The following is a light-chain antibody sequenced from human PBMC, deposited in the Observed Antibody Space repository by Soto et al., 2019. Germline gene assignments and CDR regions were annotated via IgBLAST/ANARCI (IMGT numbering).Light chain of an antibody. CDR2: GAS. CDR3: QQYGSSPPIT. V-gene: IGKV3-20*01. J-gene: IGKJ5*01. CDR1: QSVSSSY. Sequence: EIVLTQSPGTLSLSPGERATLSCRASQSVSSSYLAWHQQKPGQAPRILIYGASSRATGIPDRFSGSGSGTDFTLTLSRLEPEDFAVYYCQQYGSSPPITFGQGTRLEIK.